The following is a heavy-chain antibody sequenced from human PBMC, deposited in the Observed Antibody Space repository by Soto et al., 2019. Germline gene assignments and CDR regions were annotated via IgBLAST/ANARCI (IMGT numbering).Heavy chain of an antibody. Sequence: QVQLVQSGAAVKKPGASVKVSCKASGYTFTSYGISWVRQAPGQGLEWMGWISAYNGNTNSAQNLQGRVTMTTDRSTSTAYMELRSLRSDDTAVYYCAIAGSSGYYLDYWGQGTLVTVSS. V-gene: IGHV1-18*01. CDR2: ISAYNGNT. CDR3: AIAGSSGYYLDY. CDR1: GYTFTSYG. D-gene: IGHD3-22*01. J-gene: IGHJ4*02.